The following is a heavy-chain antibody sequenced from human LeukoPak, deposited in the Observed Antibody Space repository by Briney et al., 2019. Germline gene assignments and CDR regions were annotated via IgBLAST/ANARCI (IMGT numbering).Heavy chain of an antibody. CDR2: ISGTGGST. V-gene: IGHV3-23*01. J-gene: IGHJ4*02. CDR1: GFTFSSYA. CDR3: AKTRPLDSSSWSHGDY. Sequence: GGSLRLSCAASGFTFSSYAMSWVRQAPGKGLEWVSAISGTGGSTYYADSVKGRFTISRDNSKNTLYLQMNSLRAEDTAVYYCAKTRPLDSSSWSHGDYWGQGTLVTVSS. D-gene: IGHD6-13*01.